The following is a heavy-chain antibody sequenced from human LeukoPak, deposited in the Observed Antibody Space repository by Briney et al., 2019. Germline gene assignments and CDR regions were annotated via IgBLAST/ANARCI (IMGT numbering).Heavy chain of an antibody. Sequence: PSETLSLTCTVSGGSISSYYWSWIRQPPGKGLEWIGYIYYSGSTNYNPSLKSRVTISVDTSKNQFSLELSSVTAADTAVYYCARGPPGGSRYYYYYMDVWGKGTTVTVSS. CDR1: GGSISSYY. CDR3: ARGPPGGSRYYYYYMDV. V-gene: IGHV4-59*01. J-gene: IGHJ6*03. D-gene: IGHD3-10*01. CDR2: IYYSGST.